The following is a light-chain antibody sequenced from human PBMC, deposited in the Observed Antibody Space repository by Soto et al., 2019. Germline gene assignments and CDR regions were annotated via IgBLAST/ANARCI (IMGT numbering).Light chain of an antibody. Sequence: HSALTQPASVSGSPGQSITISCTGTSSDVGGYNYVSWYQQHPGKAPKLMIYEVSNRPSGVSNRFSGSKSGNTASLTISGLQAEDEADYYCSSYRSSSTPLIFGTGTKLTVL. CDR1: SSDVGGYNY. CDR3: SSYRSSSTPLI. J-gene: IGLJ1*01. V-gene: IGLV2-14*01. CDR2: EVS.